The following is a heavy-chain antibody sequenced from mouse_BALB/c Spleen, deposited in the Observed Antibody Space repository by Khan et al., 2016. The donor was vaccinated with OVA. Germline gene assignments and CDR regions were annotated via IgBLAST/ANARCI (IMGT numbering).Heavy chain of an antibody. CDR2: ISCYNGVI. D-gene: IGHD1-1*01. CDR3: ARGDYYGSRSVAY. V-gene: IGHV1S34*01. CDR1: GYSLTGYY. Sequence: LVKTGASVKISCKASGYSLTGYYMHWVKQSHGKSLEWIGYISCYNGVISYNQKFKGKATFTVDTSSSTAYMQFNSLTSEYSAVYDCARGDYYGSRSVAYWGQGTLVTVSA. J-gene: IGHJ3*01.